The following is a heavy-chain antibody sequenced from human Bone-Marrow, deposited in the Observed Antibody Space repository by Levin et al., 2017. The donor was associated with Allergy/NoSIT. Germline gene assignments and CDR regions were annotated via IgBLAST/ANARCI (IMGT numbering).Heavy chain of an antibody. CDR3: ARDRGFYDDSSYFYHYGMDV. CDR2: FYYSGDT. V-gene: IGHV4-39*07. Sequence: SETLSLTCSVSGGSISGSTFYWGWIRQPPGKGLEWIGSFYYSGDTYYNPSLRSRVTISVDTSKNQFSLRVSSVTAADTAVYYCARDRGFYDDSSYFYHYGMDVWGQGTTVTVSS. J-gene: IGHJ6*02. D-gene: IGHD4-17*01. CDR1: GGSISGSTFY.